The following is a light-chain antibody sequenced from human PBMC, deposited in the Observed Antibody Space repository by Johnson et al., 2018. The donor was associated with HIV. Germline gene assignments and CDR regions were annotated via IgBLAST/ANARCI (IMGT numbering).Light chain of an antibody. V-gene: IGLV1-51*01. CDR3: VTWDSSLSAFYV. Sequence: QSVLTQPPSVSAAPGQKVTISCSGSSSNIGNNYVSWYQQLPGTAPKLLIYDNNKRPSGIPDRFSCSKSGTSATLGITGLQTGDEAEYYCVTWDSSLSAFYVFGTGTKVTVL. J-gene: IGLJ1*01. CDR2: DNN. CDR1: SSNIGNNY.